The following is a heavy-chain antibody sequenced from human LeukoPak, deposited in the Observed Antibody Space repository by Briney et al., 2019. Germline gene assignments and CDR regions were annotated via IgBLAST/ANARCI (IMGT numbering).Heavy chain of an antibody. D-gene: IGHD5-12*01. J-gene: IGHJ4*02. CDR3: ARGGDIVATIGLDLDY. CDR1: GYTFSGHY. CDR2: INAESGET. Sequence: ASVKVSCKASGYTFSGHYMHWIRQAPGQGLEWMGWINAESGETKYAQKFQGRVTMTRDTSISTAYMELSRLRSDDTAVYYCARGGDIVATIGLDLDYWGQGTLVTVSS. V-gene: IGHV1-2*02.